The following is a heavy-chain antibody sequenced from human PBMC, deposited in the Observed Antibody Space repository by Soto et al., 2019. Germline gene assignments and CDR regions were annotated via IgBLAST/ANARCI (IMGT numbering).Heavy chain of an antibody. CDR3: ARAGSWYWFDP. Sequence: LCGGSISSGGYYWSWIRQHPGKGLEWIGYIYYSGRTYYNPSLKSRVTISVDTSKNQFSLKLSSVTAADTAVYYCARAGSWYWFDPCGQGTLVTVSS. CDR2: IYYSGRT. D-gene: IGHD6-13*01. V-gene: IGHV4-31*02. CDR1: GGSISSGGYY. J-gene: IGHJ5*02.